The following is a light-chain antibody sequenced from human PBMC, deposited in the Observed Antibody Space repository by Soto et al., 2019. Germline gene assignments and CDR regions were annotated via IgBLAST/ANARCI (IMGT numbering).Light chain of an antibody. CDR1: SSDNGEFNY. J-gene: IGLJ1*01. V-gene: IGLV2-14*01. CDR3: SSYTRSSTSFV. CDR2: EVT. Sequence: SVPTQHASVTGAPGHSISISCTRGSSDNGEFNYVSWYQQPPGKVPILIIYEVTRRPSGVSNRFSGSKSGNTAALTISGLQAEDETDYNCSSYTRSSTSFVFGTGTKVTV.